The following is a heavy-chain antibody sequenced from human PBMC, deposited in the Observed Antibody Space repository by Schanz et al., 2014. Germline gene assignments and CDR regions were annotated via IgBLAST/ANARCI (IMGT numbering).Heavy chain of an antibody. CDR2: ISVYTGNT. J-gene: IGHJ5*02. V-gene: IGHV1-18*01. CDR3: AKAEYDILTDSYSRLDP. Sequence: QVQLVQSGAEVKKPGASVRVSCKASGSTFTTYAMSWVRQAPGQGLEWVGWISVYTGNTKYGQKVQGRVTMTADTSTTTAYMELRSLRSDDTAVYYCAKAEYDILTDSYSRLDPWGQGTLVTVSS. CDR1: GSTFTTYA. D-gene: IGHD3-9*01.